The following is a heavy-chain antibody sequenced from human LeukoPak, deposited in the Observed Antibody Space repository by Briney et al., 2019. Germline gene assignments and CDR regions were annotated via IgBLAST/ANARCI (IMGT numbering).Heavy chain of an antibody. D-gene: IGHD6-19*01. Sequence: GGSLRFSCAGSGFSFSSYGMNWVRQAPGKGLVWVSRINSDGSSTSYADSVKGRFTISRDNSKNTLYLQMNSLRAEDTAVYYCAKVSRSSGLDWGQGTRVTVSS. V-gene: IGHV3-74*01. CDR1: GFSFSSYG. CDR3: AKVSRSSGLD. J-gene: IGHJ4*02. CDR2: INSDGSST.